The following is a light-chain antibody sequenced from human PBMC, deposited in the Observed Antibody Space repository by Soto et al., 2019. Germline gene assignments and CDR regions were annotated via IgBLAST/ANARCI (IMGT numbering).Light chain of an antibody. Sequence: DIQMTQSPSSLSASVGDRVTITCRASQRISSYLNWYQQKPGKAPKLLIYAASNLQSGVPSRFSGSGSGTDFTLTISSLQPEDFATYYCQQTYITPSITFGQGTRLEIK. CDR3: QQTYITPSIT. CDR1: QRISSY. V-gene: IGKV1-39*01. CDR2: AAS. J-gene: IGKJ5*01.